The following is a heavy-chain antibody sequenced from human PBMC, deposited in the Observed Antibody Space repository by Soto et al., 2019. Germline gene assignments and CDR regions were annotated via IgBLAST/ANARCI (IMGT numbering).Heavy chain of an antibody. CDR3: AKGDRWSDIVGATGGVDV. V-gene: IGHV3-23*01. D-gene: IGHD1-26*01. Sequence: GGSLRLSCAASGFTFSSYAMSWVRQAPGKGLEWVSAISGSGGSTYYADSVKGRFTISRDNSKNTLYLQMNSLRAEDTAVYYCAKGDRWSDIVGATGGVDVWGQGTTVTVSS. J-gene: IGHJ6*02. CDR2: ISGSGGST. CDR1: GFTFSSYA.